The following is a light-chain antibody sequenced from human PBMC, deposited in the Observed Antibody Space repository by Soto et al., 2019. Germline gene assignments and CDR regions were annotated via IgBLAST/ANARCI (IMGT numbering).Light chain of an antibody. CDR1: QSISGN. J-gene: IGKJ1*01. CDR3: QQYNNWPRT. V-gene: IGKV3-15*01. CDR2: RAS. Sequence: EIVMTQSPATLPVSPGEGGTLSCRASQSISGNLAWYQQKPGQAPRLLIYRASTRATGIPARFSGSGSGTDFTLTISGLQSEDFAVYYCQQYNNWPRTFGQGTKVDIK.